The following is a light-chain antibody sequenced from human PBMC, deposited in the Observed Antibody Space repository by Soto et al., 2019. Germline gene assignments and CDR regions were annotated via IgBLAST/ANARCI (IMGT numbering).Light chain of an antibody. V-gene: IGLV2-14*01. CDR1: SSDVGIYNY. J-gene: IGLJ1*01. CDR2: EVT. Sequence: QSVLTQPASVSGSPGQSIAISCTGSSSDVGIYNYVSWYQQHPGKVPKLIIYEVTNRPSGVSNRFSGSKSGNTASLTISGLQAVDEADYYCSSYTTSSTRVFGTGTKVTVL. CDR3: SSYTTSSTRV.